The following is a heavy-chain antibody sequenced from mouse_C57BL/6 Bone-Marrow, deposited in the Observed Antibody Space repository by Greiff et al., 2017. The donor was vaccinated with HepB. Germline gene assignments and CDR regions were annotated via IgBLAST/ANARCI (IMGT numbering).Heavy chain of an antibody. CDR1: GYTFTSYW. V-gene: IGHV1-69*01. CDR2: IDPSDSYT. D-gene: IGHD1-1*01. J-gene: IGHJ2*01. CDR3: ARRFGTVVAFDY. Sequence: QVQLQQSGAELVMPGASVKLSCKASGYTFTSYWMHWVKQRPGQGLEWIGEIDPSDSYTNYNQKFKGKSTLTVDKSSSTAYMQLSSLTSEDSAVYYCARRFGTVVAFDYWGQGTTLTVSS.